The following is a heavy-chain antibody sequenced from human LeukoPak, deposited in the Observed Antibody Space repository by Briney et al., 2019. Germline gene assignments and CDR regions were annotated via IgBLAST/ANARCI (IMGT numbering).Heavy chain of an antibody. Sequence: GWSLRLSCAASGFTVSSNYMSWVRQAPGKGLEWVSVICSGGSTYYADSVKGRFTISRDNSKNTLYLQMNSLRAVDTAVYYCARPKRGTYGSGSYYYYGMDVWGQGTTVTVSS. CDR2: ICSGGST. CDR3: ARPKRGTYGSGSYYYYGMDV. D-gene: IGHD3-10*01. J-gene: IGHJ6*02. V-gene: IGHV3-53*01. CDR1: GFTVSSNY.